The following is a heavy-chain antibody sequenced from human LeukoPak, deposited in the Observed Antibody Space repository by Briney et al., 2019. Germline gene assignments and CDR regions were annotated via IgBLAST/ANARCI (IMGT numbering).Heavy chain of an antibody. V-gene: IGHV3-30*18. J-gene: IGHJ4*02. CDR3: ANGWSPDY. Sequence: GGSLRLSCEASGFTFNSFGIHWVRQAPGRGLEWVTLISYDGSKKYYADSVRGRFTISRDNSKNTLYLQMNSLRAEDTAVYHCANGWSPDYWGRGTLVTVSS. CDR2: ISYDGSKK. CDR1: GFTFNSFG. D-gene: IGHD2-15*01.